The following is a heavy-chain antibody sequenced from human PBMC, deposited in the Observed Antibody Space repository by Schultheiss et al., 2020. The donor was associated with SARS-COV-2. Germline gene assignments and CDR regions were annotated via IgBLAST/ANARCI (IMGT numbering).Heavy chain of an antibody. CDR3: ARDYDILTGPSGDAV. V-gene: IGHV4-39*07. D-gene: IGHD3-9*01. Sequence: SETLSLTCTVSGGSVSSGSYYWSWIRQPPGKGLEWIGSIYYSGSTYYNPSLKSRVTIYVDTSKNQFSLKLSSVTAADTAVYYCARDYDILTGPSGDAVWGQGTLVTVSS. J-gene: IGHJ4*02. CDR1: GGSVSSGSYY. CDR2: IYYSGST.